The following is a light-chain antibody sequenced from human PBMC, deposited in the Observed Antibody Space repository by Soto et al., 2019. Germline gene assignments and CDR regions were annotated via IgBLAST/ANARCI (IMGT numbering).Light chain of an antibody. J-gene: IGLJ1*01. V-gene: IGLV2-8*01. Sequence: SALAQPPSASGSPGQSVTISCTGTSSDVGGYNYVSWYQHHPGKAPKLMIYDVSKRPSGVPDRFSGSKSGNTASLTVSGLQAEDEADYYCSSYAGSNNYVFGTGTKVTV. CDR2: DVS. CDR3: SSYAGSNNYV. CDR1: SSDVGGYNY.